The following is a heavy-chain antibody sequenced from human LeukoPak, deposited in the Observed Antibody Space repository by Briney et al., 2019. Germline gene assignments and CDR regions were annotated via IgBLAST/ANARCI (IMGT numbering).Heavy chain of an antibody. J-gene: IGHJ4*02. Sequence: KPSQTLSLTCTVSGGSISSGGYYWSWIRQHPGKGLEWIGYIYYSGSTYYNPSLKSRVTISVDTSKNQFSLKLSSVTAADTAVYYCARREKEMATSPFDYWGQGTLVTVSS. CDR2: IYYSGST. CDR3: ARREKEMATSPFDY. CDR1: GGSISSGGYY. D-gene: IGHD5-24*01. V-gene: IGHV4-31*03.